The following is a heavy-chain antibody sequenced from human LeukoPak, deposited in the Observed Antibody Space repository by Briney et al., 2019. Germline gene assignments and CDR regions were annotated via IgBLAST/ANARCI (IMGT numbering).Heavy chain of an antibody. J-gene: IGHJ5*02. CDR3: AREGCSGGSCYSTLGWFDP. CDR2: IYTSGST. Sequence: SETLSLTCTVSGGSISSYYWSWIRQPAGKGLEWIGRIYTSGSTNYNPSLKSRVTMSVDTSKNQFSLKLSSVTAADTAVYCCAREGCSGGSCYSTLGWFDPWGQGTLVTVSS. D-gene: IGHD2-15*01. CDR1: GGSISSYY. V-gene: IGHV4-4*07.